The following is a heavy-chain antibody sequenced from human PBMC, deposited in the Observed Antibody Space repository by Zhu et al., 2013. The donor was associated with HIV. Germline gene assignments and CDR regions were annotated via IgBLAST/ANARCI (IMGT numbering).Heavy chain of an antibody. D-gene: IGHD2-2*02. CDR3: ARVGRLGSCLGRSCSYNYFDP. V-gene: IGHV1-8*01. J-gene: IGHJ5*02. CDR1: GYTFVNYD. Sequence: QIHLVQSGAEVKKPGASVRVSCKTSGYTFVNYDINWVRQTPGQGLEWMGWMNPYTGGTGLAHKFRDRVTITRDTSMSTAFLDVTNLRFDDTAIYYCARVGRLGSCLGRSCSYNYFDPWGQGTLLTVSS. CDR2: MNPYTGGT.